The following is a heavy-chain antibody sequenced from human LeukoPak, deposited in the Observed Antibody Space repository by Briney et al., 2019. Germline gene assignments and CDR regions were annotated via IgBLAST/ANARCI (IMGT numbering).Heavy chain of an antibody. J-gene: IGHJ3*02. CDR1: GGSFSGYY. V-gene: IGHV4-34*01. CDR3: ARSTVVPASDAFDI. CDR2: INHSGST. D-gene: IGHD2-2*01. Sequence: PSETLSLTCAVYGGSFSGYYWSWIRQPPGKGLEWLGEINHSGSTNYNPSLKSRVTISVDTSKNQFSLKLSSVTAADTAVYYCARSTVVPASDAFDIWGQGTMVTVSS.